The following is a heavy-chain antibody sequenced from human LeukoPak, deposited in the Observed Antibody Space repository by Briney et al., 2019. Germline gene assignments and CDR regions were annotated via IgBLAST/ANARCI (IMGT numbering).Heavy chain of an antibody. J-gene: IGHJ6*03. Sequence: SVTVSCKASGGTFSSYAISWVRQAPGQGLEWMGGIIPIFGTANYAQKFQGRVTITTDESTSTAYMELSSLRSEDTAVYYCAREGYSGSYYGYYYYYMDVWGKGTTVTVSS. D-gene: IGHD1-26*01. CDR3: AREGYSGSYYGYYYYYMDV. CDR1: GGTFSSYA. V-gene: IGHV1-69*05. CDR2: IIPIFGTA.